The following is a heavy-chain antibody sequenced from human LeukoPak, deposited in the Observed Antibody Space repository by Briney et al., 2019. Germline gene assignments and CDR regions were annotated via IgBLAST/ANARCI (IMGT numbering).Heavy chain of an antibody. CDR3: ARDPRDTAIGPHDY. CDR2: TSGDGSNK. V-gene: IGHV3-30-3*01. D-gene: IGHD5-18*01. J-gene: IGHJ4*02. Sequence: PGPSLRLSCAASGFTFSRYAMHWVRQAPGKGLECMAVTSGDGSNKHYAGSVKGRFTISRDNSKNTLYLQMNSLRTEHTAVYYCARDPRDTAIGPHDYWGQGTLVTVSS. CDR1: GFTFSRYA.